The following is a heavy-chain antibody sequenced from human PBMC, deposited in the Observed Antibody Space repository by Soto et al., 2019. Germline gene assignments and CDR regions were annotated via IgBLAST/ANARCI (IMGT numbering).Heavy chain of an antibody. CDR3: ARTNIAAAGKGWFDP. CDR2: IYYSGST. J-gene: IGHJ5*02. CDR1: GGSISSSSYY. V-gene: IGHV4-39*01. D-gene: IGHD6-13*01. Sequence: SETLSLTCTVSGGSISSSSYYWGWIRQPPGKGLEWIGSIYYSGSTYYNPSLKSRVTISVDTSKNQFSLKLSSVTAADTAVYYCARTNIAAAGKGWFDPWGQGTLVTVSS.